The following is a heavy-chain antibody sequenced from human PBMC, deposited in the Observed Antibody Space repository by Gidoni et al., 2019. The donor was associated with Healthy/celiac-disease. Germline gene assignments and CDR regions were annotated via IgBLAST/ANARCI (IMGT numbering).Heavy chain of an antibody. CDR1: GGTFSSYA. Sequence: QVQLVQSGAEVKKPGSSVKVSCNASGGTFSSYAISWVRHAPGQGLEWMGEIIPIFGTANYAQKCQGRVTITADESTSTAYMELSSLRSEDTAVYYCAKCYQGEENWFDPWGQGTLVTVSS. V-gene: IGHV1-69*01. CDR2: IIPIFGTA. CDR3: AKCYQGEENWFDP. D-gene: IGHD2-8*01. J-gene: IGHJ5*02.